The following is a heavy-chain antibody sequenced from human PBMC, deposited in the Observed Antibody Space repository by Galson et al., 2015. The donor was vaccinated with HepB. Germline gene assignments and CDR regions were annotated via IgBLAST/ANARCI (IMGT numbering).Heavy chain of an antibody. V-gene: IGHV3-21*01. J-gene: IGHJ6*03. CDR2: ISSSSSYI. CDR1: GFTFSSYS. Sequence: SLRLSCAASGFTFSSYSMNWVRQAPGKGLEWVSSISSSSSYIYYADSVKGRFTISRDNAKNSLYLQMNSLRAEDTAVYYCARDGYCSSTSCYLTYYYYYMDVWGKGTTVTVSS. D-gene: IGHD2-2*03. CDR3: ARDGYCSSTSCYLTYYYYYMDV.